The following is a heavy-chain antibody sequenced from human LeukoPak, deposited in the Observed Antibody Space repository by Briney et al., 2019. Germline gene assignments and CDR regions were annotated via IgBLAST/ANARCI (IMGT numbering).Heavy chain of an antibody. Sequence: SQTLSLTCAISGDSVSSNSAAWNWIRQSPSRGLEWLGRTYYRSKWYNDYTVSVKSRITINPDTSKNQFSLQLNPVTPEDTAVYYCARESSDILTGYSDAFDIWGQGTMVTVSS. CDR2: TYYRSKWYN. V-gene: IGHV6-1*01. CDR1: GDSVSSNSAA. CDR3: ARESSDILTGYSDAFDI. D-gene: IGHD3-9*01. J-gene: IGHJ3*02.